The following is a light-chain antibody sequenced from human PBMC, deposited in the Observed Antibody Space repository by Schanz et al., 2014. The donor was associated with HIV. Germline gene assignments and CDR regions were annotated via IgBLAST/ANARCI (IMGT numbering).Light chain of an antibody. CDR2: DAS. CDR3: QQYSGSPPWT. Sequence: EIVLTQSPGSLSLSPGERATLSCRASQSVSSSYLAWYQQKPGQAPTLLIYDASSRATGIPDRFSGSGSGTDFTLTISRLEPDDFAVYYCQQYSGSPPWTFGQGTKVDVK. J-gene: IGKJ1*01. V-gene: IGKV3-20*01. CDR1: QSVSSSY.